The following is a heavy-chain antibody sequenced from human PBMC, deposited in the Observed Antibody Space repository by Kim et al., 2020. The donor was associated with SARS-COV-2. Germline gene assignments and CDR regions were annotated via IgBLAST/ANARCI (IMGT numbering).Heavy chain of an antibody. V-gene: IGHV1-69*01. J-gene: IGHJ6*02. D-gene: IGHD3-16*01. Sequence: QKFQGRVTITADESTSTAYMELSSLRSEDTAVYYCARDKRSTLYYYGMDVWGQGTTVTVSS. CDR3: ARDKRSTLYYYGMDV.